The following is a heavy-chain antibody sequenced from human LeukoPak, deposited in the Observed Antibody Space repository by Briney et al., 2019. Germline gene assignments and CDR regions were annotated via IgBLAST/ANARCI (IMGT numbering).Heavy chain of an antibody. J-gene: IGHJ3*02. CDR2: ISSSGSTI. CDR1: GFTFSSYE. D-gene: IGHD4-17*01. V-gene: IGHV3-48*03. CDR3: ARVDYGDYVAAVDI. Sequence: PGGSLRLSCAASGFTFSSYEMNWVRQAPGKGLEWVSYISSSGSTIYYADSVKGRFTISRDNAKNTLYLQMNSLRAEDTAVYHCARVDYGDYVAAVDIWGQGTMVTVFS.